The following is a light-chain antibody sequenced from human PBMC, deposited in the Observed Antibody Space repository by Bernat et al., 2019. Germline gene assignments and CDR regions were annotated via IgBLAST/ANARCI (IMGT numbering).Light chain of an antibody. V-gene: IGKV1-12*01. CDR3: QQANSFPLT. CDR2: AAA. J-gene: IGKJ4*01. CDR1: QPINTW. Sequence: DIQMAQSPSSISASVGDTVTITCRASQPINTWLAWYQQRPGTAPKLLFYAAAAYQDGVPSRFTASGSGTEFTLTICNLQPADAASYFCQQANSFPLTFGGGTRVEV.